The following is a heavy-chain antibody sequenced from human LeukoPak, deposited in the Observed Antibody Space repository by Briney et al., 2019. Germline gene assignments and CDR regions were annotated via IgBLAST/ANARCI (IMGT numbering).Heavy chain of an antibody. Sequence: ASVKLSCKASGYTFTGYYMHWVRQAPGQGLEWMGWINPDSGGTNYAQKFQGRVTMTRDTSISTAYMELSRLRSDDTAVYYCARPPKLRYSGSYDDAFDIWGQGTMVTVSS. CDR2: INPDSGGT. CDR1: GYTFTGYY. J-gene: IGHJ3*02. D-gene: IGHD1-26*01. CDR3: ARPPKLRYSGSYDDAFDI. V-gene: IGHV1-2*02.